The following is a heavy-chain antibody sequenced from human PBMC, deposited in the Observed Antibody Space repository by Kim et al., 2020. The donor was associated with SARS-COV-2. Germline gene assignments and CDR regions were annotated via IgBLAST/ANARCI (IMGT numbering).Heavy chain of an antibody. D-gene: IGHD3-10*01. Sequence: GGSLRLSCAASGFTFDDYAMHWVRQAPGKGLEWVSGISWNSGSIGYADSVKGRFTISRDNAKNSLYLQMNSLRAEDTALYYCAKEDRPYGSGTADAFDIWGQGTMVTVSS. CDR3: AKEDRPYGSGTADAFDI. V-gene: IGHV3-9*01. CDR1: GFTFDDYA. J-gene: IGHJ3*02. CDR2: ISWNSGSI.